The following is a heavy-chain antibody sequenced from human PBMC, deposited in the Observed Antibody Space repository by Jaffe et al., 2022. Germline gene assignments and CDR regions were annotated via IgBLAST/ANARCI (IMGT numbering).Heavy chain of an antibody. CDR3: ARDSYYDSSGYYYEYFQH. J-gene: IGHJ1*01. D-gene: IGHD3-22*01. CDR2: IYTSGST. Sequence: QVQLQESGPGLVKPSQTLSLTCTVSGGSISSGSYYWSWIRQPAGKGLEWIGRIYTSGSTNYNPSLKSRVTISVDTSKNQFSLKLSSVTAADTAVYYCARDSYYDSSGYYYEYFQHWGQGTLVTVSS. CDR1: GGSISSGSYY. V-gene: IGHV4-61*02.